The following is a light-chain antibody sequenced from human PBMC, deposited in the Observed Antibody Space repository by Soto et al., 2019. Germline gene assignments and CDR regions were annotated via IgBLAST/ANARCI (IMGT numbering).Light chain of an antibody. CDR2: GAS. Sequence: EVVMTQSPATLSVSPGERATLSCRASQSVYSNLAWYQLKPGQAPRLLIYGASTRATGIPARFSASGTGTEFTLPFSSLQSEDFAICCCQRYKNWPLTFGGGTKVAMK. CDR1: QSVYSN. J-gene: IGKJ4*01. CDR3: QRYKNWPLT. V-gene: IGKV3D-15*01.